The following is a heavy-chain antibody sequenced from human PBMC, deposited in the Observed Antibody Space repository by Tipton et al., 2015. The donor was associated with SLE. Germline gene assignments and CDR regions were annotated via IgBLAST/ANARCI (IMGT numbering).Heavy chain of an antibody. J-gene: IGHJ4*02. CDR1: GGSISSGSYY. CDR2: IYTSGST. Sequence: TLSLTCTVSGGSISSGSYYWSWIRQPAGKGLEWIGRIYTSGSTNYNPSLKSRVTISVDTSKNQFSLKLSSVTAADTAVYYCARDSGSYRDYGGQGTLVTVSS. CDR3: ARDSGSYRDY. D-gene: IGHD1-26*01. V-gene: IGHV4-61*02.